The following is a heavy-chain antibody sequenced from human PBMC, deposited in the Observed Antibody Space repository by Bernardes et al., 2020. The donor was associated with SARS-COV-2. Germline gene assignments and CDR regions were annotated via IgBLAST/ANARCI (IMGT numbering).Heavy chain of an antibody. CDR2: ISSGGVST. Sequence: GGSLRLSCRASGFTFNSRAMHWVRKAPGKGLKYVAGISSGGVSTTYADSVKGRVTISRDNFKNTLYLQMGSLRPEDTAVYYCARADFSGWDPDYGLDVWGQGTTVTVSS. D-gene: IGHD6-19*01. J-gene: IGHJ6*02. V-gene: IGHV3-64*02. CDR3: ARADFSGWDPDYGLDV. CDR1: GFTFNSRA.